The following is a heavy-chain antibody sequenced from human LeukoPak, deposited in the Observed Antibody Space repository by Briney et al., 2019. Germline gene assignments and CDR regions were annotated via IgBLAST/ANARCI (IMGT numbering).Heavy chain of an antibody. V-gene: IGHV4-30-4*01. J-gene: IGHJ4*02. CDR2: IYYSGST. Sequence: SETLSLTCTVPGGSISSGDYYWSWIRQPPGKGLEWIGYIYYSGSTYYNPSLKSRVTISVDTSKNQFSLKLSSVTAADTAVYYCASRYYYDSSGYVWGQGTLVTVSS. D-gene: IGHD3-22*01. CDR1: GGSISSGDYY. CDR3: ASRYYYDSSGYV.